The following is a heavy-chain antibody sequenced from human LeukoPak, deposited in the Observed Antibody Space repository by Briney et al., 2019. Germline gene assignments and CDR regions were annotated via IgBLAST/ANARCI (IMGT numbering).Heavy chain of an antibody. CDR1: GGSISSYY. Sequence: SETLSLTCTVSGGSISSYYWSWIRQPPGKGLEWIGYIYYSGSTNYNPSLKSRVTISVDTSKNQFSLKLSSVTAADTAVYYCARDRFPAAPPDPPGYFDLWGRDTLVTVSS. CDR2: IYYSGST. V-gene: IGHV4-59*01. D-gene: IGHD2-2*01. CDR3: ARDRFPAAPPDPPGYFDL. J-gene: IGHJ2*01.